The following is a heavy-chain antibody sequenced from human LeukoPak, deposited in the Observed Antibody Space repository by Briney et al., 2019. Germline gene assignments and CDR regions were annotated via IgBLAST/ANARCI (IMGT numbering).Heavy chain of an antibody. Sequence: GGSLRLSCAASGFTFSSYWMTWVRQAPGKGLEWVSAVSGSGDSTYYADSVKGRFTISRDNSKNTLYLQMNSLRAEDTAVYYCARDFILDVWGQGTTVTVSS. CDR2: VSGSGDST. J-gene: IGHJ6*02. V-gene: IGHV3-23*01. D-gene: IGHD2-21*01. CDR3: ARDFILDV. CDR1: GFTFSSYW.